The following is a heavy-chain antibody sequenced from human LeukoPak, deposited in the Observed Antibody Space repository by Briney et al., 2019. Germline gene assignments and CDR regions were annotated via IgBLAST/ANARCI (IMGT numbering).Heavy chain of an antibody. Sequence: KPGGSLRLSCAASGFTFSSYSMNWVRQAPGKGLEWVSSISSSSRHKYYAGSVKGRFTISRDNSKNTLYLQMNSLRAEDTAVYYCAKDIFPVGAKVDYWGQGTLVIVSS. CDR1: GFTFSSYS. V-gene: IGHV3-21*01. CDR2: ISSSSRHK. CDR3: AKDIFPVGAKVDY. J-gene: IGHJ4*02. D-gene: IGHD1-26*01.